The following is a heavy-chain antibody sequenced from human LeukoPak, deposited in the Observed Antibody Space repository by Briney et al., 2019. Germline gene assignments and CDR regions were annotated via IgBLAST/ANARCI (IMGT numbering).Heavy chain of an antibody. CDR2: IIPIFGKA. Sequence: SVKVSCKASGGTFSSYAISWERQAPGQGLEWMGGIIPIFGKANYAQKFQGRVTITAVESMSTAYMEVSRLRSEDTAVYYCARGWLAEATVATPYNYWGQGTLVTVSS. D-gene: IGHD4-23*01. CDR3: ARGWLAEATVATPYNY. CDR1: GGTFSSYA. J-gene: IGHJ4*02. V-gene: IGHV1-69*13.